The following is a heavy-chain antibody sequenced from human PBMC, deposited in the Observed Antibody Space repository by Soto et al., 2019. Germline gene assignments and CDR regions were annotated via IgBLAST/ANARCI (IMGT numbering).Heavy chain of an antibody. D-gene: IGHD3-22*01. CDR2: IGSRTSDI. J-gene: IGHJ3*02. CDR3: VRDYYDTSGYPNTFDM. CDR1: GVTLSRHT. V-gene: IGHV3-21*01. Sequence: WGSLRLSCAASGVTLSRHTMNWVRQAPGKGLEWVSFIGSRTSDIYYADSVKGRFTISRDNAKNSLYLDLTRLRAEDTAVYFCVRDYYDTSGYPNTFDMWGQGTMVTVSS.